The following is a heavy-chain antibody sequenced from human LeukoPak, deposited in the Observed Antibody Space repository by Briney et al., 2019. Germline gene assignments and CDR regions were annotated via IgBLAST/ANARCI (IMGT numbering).Heavy chain of an antibody. CDR1: GHTLRDFS. D-gene: IGHD2-15*01. CDR3: ATGLSTYCSGGSCYPHY. CDR2: FDPEDYKI. J-gene: IGHJ4*02. Sequence: GASVKVSCKVSGHTLRDFSIHWVRQAPGKGLEWMGGFDPEDYKIMYAQKFQGRVTMTEDTSTDTAYMELSSLRSEDTAVYYCATGLSTYCSGGSCYPHYWGQGTLVTVSS. V-gene: IGHV1-24*01.